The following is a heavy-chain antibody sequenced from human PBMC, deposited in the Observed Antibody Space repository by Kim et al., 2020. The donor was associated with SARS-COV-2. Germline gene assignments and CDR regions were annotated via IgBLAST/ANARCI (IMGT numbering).Heavy chain of an antibody. CDR1: GYTFTSYA. CDR3: ARRACSSTSCYIFVAFDI. Sequence: ASVKVSCKASGYTFTSYAMHWVRQAPGQRLEWMGWINAGNGNTKYSQKFQGRVTITRDTSASTAYMELSSLRSEDTAVYYCARRACSSTSCYIFVAFDIWGQGTMVTVSS. J-gene: IGHJ3*02. V-gene: IGHV1-3*01. CDR2: INAGNGNT. D-gene: IGHD2-2*02.